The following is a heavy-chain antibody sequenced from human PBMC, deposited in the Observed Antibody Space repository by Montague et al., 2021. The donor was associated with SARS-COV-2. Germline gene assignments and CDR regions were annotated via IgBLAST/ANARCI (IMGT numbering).Heavy chain of an antibody. CDR3: ARLGDGVVPSPILGVGPYYSYYYMDV. CDR1: GTSFSGYY. J-gene: IGHJ6*03. Sequence: SETLSLTCAVHGTSFSGYYWNWIRQPPGKGLEWIGEINHGGSTKYCPSLKSRLTISADTSKNQFSLKLTSVAAADTAVYYCARLGDGVVPSPILGVGPYYSYYYMDVWGKGTTVTVSS. D-gene: IGHD3-10*01. CDR2: INHGGST. V-gene: IGHV4-34*01.